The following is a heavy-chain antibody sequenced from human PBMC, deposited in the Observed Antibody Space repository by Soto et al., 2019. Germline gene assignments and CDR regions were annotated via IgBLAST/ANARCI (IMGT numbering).Heavy chain of an antibody. CDR1: GFTFGSYW. J-gene: IGHJ6*02. CDR2: MDSDGRST. V-gene: IGHV3-74*01. CDR3: ARVRPYGMAV. Sequence: EVQLVESGGGLVQPGGSLRVSCAASGFTFGSYWMNWVRQAPGKGLVWVSRMDSDGRSTTYADSVKGRFTTSRDNAKNTLYLQMSSLRVEETAVYCCARVRPYGMAVWSQGTTVTVSS.